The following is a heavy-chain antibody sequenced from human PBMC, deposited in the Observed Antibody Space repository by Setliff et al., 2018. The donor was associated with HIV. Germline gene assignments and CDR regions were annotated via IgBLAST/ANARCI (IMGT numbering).Heavy chain of an antibody. J-gene: IGHJ4*03. D-gene: IGHD6-19*01. CDR2: FYQSGNT. CDR3: ASPIPVTGTGAPFAL. CDR1: GYSISSGEF. Sequence: PSETLSLTCGVSGYSISSGEFWGWIRQPSGKGLEWIGTFYQSGNTYYNPSLKSRVTISIDTSKNEFSLKMTSLTAADTAFYYCASPIPVTGTGAPFALWGQGTLVTAPQ. V-gene: IGHV4-38-2*01.